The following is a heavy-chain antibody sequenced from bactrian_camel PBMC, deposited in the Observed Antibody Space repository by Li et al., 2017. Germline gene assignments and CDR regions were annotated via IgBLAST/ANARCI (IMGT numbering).Heavy chain of an antibody. CDR1: GFADPD. V-gene: IGHV3S54*01. CDR2: RTGDGAT. D-gene: IGHD2*01. J-gene: IGHJ6*01. CDR3: AARGKARPRDGPCYPDFGY. Sequence: VQLVESGGGSVEAGGSLTLSCEISGFADPDVAWYRQGPGKECEVVSTRTGDGATYYPPSIKGRFTISQGNAKTTLHLQMNNLTSEDTAMYYCAARGKARPRDGPCYPDFGYWGQGTQVTVS.